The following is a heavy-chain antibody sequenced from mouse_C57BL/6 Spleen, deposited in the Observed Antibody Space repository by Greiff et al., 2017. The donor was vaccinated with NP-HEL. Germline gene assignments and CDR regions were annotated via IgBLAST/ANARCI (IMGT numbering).Heavy chain of an antibody. J-gene: IGHJ4*01. D-gene: IGHD1-1*01. CDR2: IRNKANGYTT. CDR3: ASRSSSLYAMDY. Sequence: EVHLVESGGGLVQPGGSLSLSCAASGFTFTDYYMSWVRQPPGKALEWLGFIRNKANGYTTEYSASVKGRFTISGDNSQSILYLQMNALRAEDSATYYCASRSSSLYAMDYWGQGTSVTVSS. CDR1: GFTFTDYY. V-gene: IGHV7-3*01.